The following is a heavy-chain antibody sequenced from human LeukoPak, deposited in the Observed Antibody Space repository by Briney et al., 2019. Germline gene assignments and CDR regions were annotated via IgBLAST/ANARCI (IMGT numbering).Heavy chain of an antibody. V-gene: IGHV3-7*01. CDR3: ARNFGSQQFDY. CDR1: GFTFRTYW. J-gene: IGHJ4*02. Sequence: PGGSLRLSRAASGFTFRTYWMDWVRQAPGKGLVWVANIKQDGSVKNYADSVKGRFTISRDNTKNSLYLEMNSLRGEDTAVYYCARNFGSQQFDYWGQGTLVTVSS. CDR2: IKQDGSVK. D-gene: IGHD1/OR15-1a*01.